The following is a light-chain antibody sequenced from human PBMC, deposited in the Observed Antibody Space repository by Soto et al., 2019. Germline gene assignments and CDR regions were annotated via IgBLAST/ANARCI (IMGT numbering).Light chain of an antibody. Sequence: NFMLTQPHSVSESPGKTVTISCTGSSGSIASNYVQWYQQRPSSAPTTVIYEDNQRPSGVPDRFSGSIDSSSNSASLTISGLKPEDEADYYCQSYDSSNGVVFGGGTKVTVL. V-gene: IGLV6-57*02. CDR1: SGSIASNY. J-gene: IGLJ2*01. CDR2: EDN. CDR3: QSYDSSNGVV.